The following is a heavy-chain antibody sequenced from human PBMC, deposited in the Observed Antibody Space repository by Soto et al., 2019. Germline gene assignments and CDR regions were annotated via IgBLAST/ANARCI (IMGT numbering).Heavy chain of an antibody. CDR2: IYYSGST. CDR3: ARVTGSVDTAMANPVIFDY. Sequence: SETLSLTCTVSGGSISSGDYYWSWIRQPPGKGLEWIGYIYYSGSTYYNPSLKSRVTISVDTSKNQFSLKLSSVTAADTAVYYCARVTGSVDTAMANPVIFDYWGQGTLVTVSS. J-gene: IGHJ4*02. CDR1: GGSISSGDYY. V-gene: IGHV4-30-4*01. D-gene: IGHD5-18*01.